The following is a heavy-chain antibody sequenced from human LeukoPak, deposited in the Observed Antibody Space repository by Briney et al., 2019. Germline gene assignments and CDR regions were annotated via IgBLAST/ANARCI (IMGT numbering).Heavy chain of an antibody. Sequence: GGSLRLSCAASGFTFSSYWMSWVRQAPGKGLEWVANIKQDGSGKYYVDSVRGRFTISRDNAKNSLYLQMNSLRAEDTAVYYCARDLWYSSSSSFDWFDPWGQGTLVTVSS. CDR3: ARDLWYSSSSSFDWFDP. D-gene: IGHD6-6*01. V-gene: IGHV3-7*01. J-gene: IGHJ5*02. CDR1: GFTFSSYW. CDR2: IKQDGSGK.